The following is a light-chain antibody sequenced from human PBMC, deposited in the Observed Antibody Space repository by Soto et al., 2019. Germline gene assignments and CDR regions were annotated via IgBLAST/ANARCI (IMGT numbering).Light chain of an antibody. CDR2: GNS. CDR3: HSYDSSNQV. Sequence: QSVLTQPPSVSGAPGQRVTISCTGSSSNIGAGYDVHWYQQLPGTAPKLLIYGNSNRPSGVPDRFSGSKSGTSASLAITGLKTEDEADYYCHSYDSSNQVFGGGTKVTVL. J-gene: IGLJ3*02. CDR1: SSNIGAGYD. V-gene: IGLV1-40*01.